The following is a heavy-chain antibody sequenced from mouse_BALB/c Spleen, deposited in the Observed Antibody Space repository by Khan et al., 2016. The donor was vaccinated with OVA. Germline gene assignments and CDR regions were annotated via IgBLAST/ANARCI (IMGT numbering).Heavy chain of an antibody. V-gene: IGHV3-2*02. CDR2: ISYSGST. CDR1: GYSITSDYA. J-gene: IGHJ4*01. Sequence: EVQLQESGPGLVKPSQSLSLTCTVAGYSITSDYAWNWIRQFPGNKLEWMGYISYSGSTGYNPSLKSRNSITRDTSKKQFFLQLNSVTAEDTATYYCASELGRYYAMDYWGQATSVTVSS. CDR3: ASELGRYYAMDY. D-gene: IGHD4-1*01.